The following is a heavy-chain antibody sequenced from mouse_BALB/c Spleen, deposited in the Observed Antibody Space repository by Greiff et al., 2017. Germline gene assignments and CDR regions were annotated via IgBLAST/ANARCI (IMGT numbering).Heavy chain of an antibody. CDR2: IWAGGST. CDR1: GFSLTSYG. V-gene: IGHV2-9*02. CDR3: ASAYYGNPWYFDV. J-gene: IGHJ1*01. Sequence: QVQLQQSGPGLVAPSQSLSITCTVSGFSLTSYGVHWVRQPPGKGLEWLGVIWAGGSTNYNSALMSRLSISKDNSKSQVFLKMNSLQTDDTAMYYCASAYYGNPWYFDVWGAGTTVTVSS. D-gene: IGHD2-10*01.